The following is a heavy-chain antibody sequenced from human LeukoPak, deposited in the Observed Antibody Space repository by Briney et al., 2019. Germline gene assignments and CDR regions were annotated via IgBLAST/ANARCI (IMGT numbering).Heavy chain of an antibody. Sequence: ASVKVSCKASGYTFTGYYMHWVRQAPGQGLEWMGWINTNTGNPTYAQGFTGRFVFSLDTSVSTAYLQISSLKAEDTAVYYCARGEWELLLDYWGQGTLVTVSS. CDR3: ARGEWELLLDY. D-gene: IGHD1-26*01. CDR2: INTNTGNP. J-gene: IGHJ4*02. CDR1: GYTFTGYY. V-gene: IGHV7-4-1*02.